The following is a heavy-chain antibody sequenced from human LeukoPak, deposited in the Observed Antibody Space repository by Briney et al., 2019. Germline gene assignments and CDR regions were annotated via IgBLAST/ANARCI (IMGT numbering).Heavy chain of an antibody. CDR3: AKDRVDTAMV. V-gene: IGHV3-23*01. CDR2: ISGSGGNT. D-gene: IGHD5-18*01. Sequence: GGTLRLSCAASGFTFSSYGMSWVRQAPGKGLEWVSAISGSGGNTYYADSVKGRFTISRDNSKNTLYLQMNSLRAGDTAVYYCAKDRVDTAMVWGQGTLVTVSS. CDR1: GFTFSSYG. J-gene: IGHJ4*02.